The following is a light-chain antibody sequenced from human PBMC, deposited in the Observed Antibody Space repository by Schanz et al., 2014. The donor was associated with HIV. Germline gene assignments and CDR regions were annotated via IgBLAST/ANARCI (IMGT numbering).Light chain of an antibody. CDR3: QQCVTYPYT. CDR1: QSISNW. V-gene: IGKV1-5*01. Sequence: IQMTQSPSTLSASVGDRVSISCRASQSISNWLAWYQQKPGKAPDLLIYEASILETGVPSRFSGSGSGTEFTLTISSLQPDDFATYYCQQCVTYPYTFGQGTKLDIK. CDR2: EAS. J-gene: IGKJ2*01.